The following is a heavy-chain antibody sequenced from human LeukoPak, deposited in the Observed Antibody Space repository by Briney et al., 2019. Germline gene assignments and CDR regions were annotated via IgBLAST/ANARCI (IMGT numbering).Heavy chain of an antibody. D-gene: IGHD5-24*01. J-gene: IGHJ4*02. V-gene: IGHV3-30*02. Sequence: GGTLTISSTASSFSFSYYSMHWVRQAPGKGLEWVAFIRYDGSNKYYADSVKGRFTISRDNSKNTLYLQMNSLRAEDTAVYYCAKWVDGYNTGDDYWGQGTLVTVSS. CDR3: AKWVDGYNTGDDY. CDR1: SFSFSYYS. CDR2: IRYDGSNK.